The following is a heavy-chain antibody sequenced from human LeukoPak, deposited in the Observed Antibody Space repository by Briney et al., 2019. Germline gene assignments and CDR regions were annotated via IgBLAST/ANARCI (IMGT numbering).Heavy chain of an antibody. V-gene: IGHV5-51*01. J-gene: IGHJ5*02. CDR3: ARSISSSSREVRWFDP. D-gene: IGHD6-6*01. Sequence: GESLKISCKGSGYSFTSYWIGWVRQMPGKGLEWMGAIYPVDSDTRYSPSFQGQVTISADKSISTAYLQWSSLKASDTAMYYCARSISSSSREVRWFDPWGQGTLVTVSS. CDR1: GYSFTSYW. CDR2: IYPVDSDT.